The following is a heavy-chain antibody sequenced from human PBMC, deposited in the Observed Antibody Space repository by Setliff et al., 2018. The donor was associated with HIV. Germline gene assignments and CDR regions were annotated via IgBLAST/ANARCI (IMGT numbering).Heavy chain of an antibody. J-gene: IGHJ6*03. D-gene: IGHD5-12*01. CDR1: GYTFTNNG. CDR2: INVHNHNT. Sequence: GASVKVSCKASGYTFTNNGLSWVRQAPGQGLELMGWINVHNHNTNYAQKFQGRVSMTTDTSTNTAYMELRSLRPDDTAVYYCARDLGGYDDEGYYYYYMDVWGKGAKVTVSS. V-gene: IGHV1-18*01. CDR3: ARDLGGYDDEGYYYYYMDV.